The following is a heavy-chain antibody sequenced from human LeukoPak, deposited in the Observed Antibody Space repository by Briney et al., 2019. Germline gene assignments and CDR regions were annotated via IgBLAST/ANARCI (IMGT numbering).Heavy chain of an antibody. Sequence: GGSLRLSCAASGFTVSSNYMSWVRQAPGKGLEWVSLIYSDSSTYYADYVKGRFSISRHNSKNTLYLQMNSLRAEDTAVYYCAISSSGDNGYYYGMDVWGQGTTVTVSS. D-gene: IGHD3-3*01. V-gene: IGHV3-53*04. CDR1: GFTVSSNY. J-gene: IGHJ6*02. CDR2: IYSDSST. CDR3: AISSSGDNGYYYGMDV.